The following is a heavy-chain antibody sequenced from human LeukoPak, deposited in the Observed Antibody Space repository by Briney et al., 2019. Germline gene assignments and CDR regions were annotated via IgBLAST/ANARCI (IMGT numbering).Heavy chain of an antibody. J-gene: IGHJ4*02. D-gene: IGHD2-2*01. Sequence: SETLSLTCTVSGGSISSYYWSWIRQPAGKGLEWIGRIYTSGSTNYNPSLKSRVTMSVDTSKNQFSLKLSSVTAADTAVYYCARGRFLIVVVPAAYFDYWGQGTLVTVSS. CDR1: GGSISSYY. CDR3: ARGRFLIVVVPAAYFDY. V-gene: IGHV4-4*07. CDR2: IYTSGST.